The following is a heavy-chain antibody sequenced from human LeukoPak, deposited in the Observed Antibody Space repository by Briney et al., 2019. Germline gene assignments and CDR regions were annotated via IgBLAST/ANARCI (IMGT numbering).Heavy chain of an antibody. Sequence: GGSLRLSCAASGFTFSDYYMSWIRQAPGKGLEWVSYISSSGSTIYYADSVKGRFTISRDNDKNSLYLQMNSLRAEDTAVYYCARAHHPYYFDYWGQGTLVTVSS. V-gene: IGHV3-11*01. D-gene: IGHD1-14*01. CDR2: ISSSGSTI. CDR3: ARAHHPYYFDY. CDR1: GFTFSDYY. J-gene: IGHJ4*02.